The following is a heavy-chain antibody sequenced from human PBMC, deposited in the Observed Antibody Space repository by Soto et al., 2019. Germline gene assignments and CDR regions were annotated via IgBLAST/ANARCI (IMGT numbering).Heavy chain of an antibody. CDR3: ARGLSTHIAVAGMGYFDS. D-gene: IGHD6-19*01. CDR2: IYYCGTT. J-gene: IGHJ4*02. Sequence: SETLSLTCTVSGGSISSSSYYWGRIRQPPGKGLEWIGNIYYCGTTYYNPSLKSRVTISVDTSKNQFSLKLASVTAADTAVYYCARGLSTHIAVAGMGYFDSWGQGTLVTVSS. CDR1: GGSISSSSYY. V-gene: IGHV4-39*07.